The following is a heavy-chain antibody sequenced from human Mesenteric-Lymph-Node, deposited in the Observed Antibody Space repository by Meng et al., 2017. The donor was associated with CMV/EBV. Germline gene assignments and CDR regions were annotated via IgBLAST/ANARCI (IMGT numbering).Heavy chain of an antibody. CDR3: ARDLGYCSSTSCSLQDY. Sequence: ASVKVSCKTSGYTFTSYGISWVRQAPGQGLEWMGWINPNSGGTNYAQKFQGRVTMTRDTSISTAYMELSRLRSDDTAVYYCARDLGYCSSTSCSLQDYWGQGTLVTVSS. D-gene: IGHD2-2*01. CDR1: GYTFTSYG. CDR2: INPNSGGT. J-gene: IGHJ4*02. V-gene: IGHV1-2*02.